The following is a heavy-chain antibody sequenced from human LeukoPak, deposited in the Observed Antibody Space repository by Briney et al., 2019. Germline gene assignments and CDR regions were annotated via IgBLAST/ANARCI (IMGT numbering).Heavy chain of an antibody. Sequence: PGGSLRLSCAASGFTFSIYAVSWVRQAPGKGLEWVSAISGSGGSTYYADSVKGRFTIPRDNSKNTLYLQMNSLRGECTAVYYCAKDLIAVAGTPTGNWFDPWGQGTLVTVSS. CDR2: ISGSGGST. V-gene: IGHV3-23*01. CDR1: GFTFSIYA. CDR3: AKDLIAVAGTPTGNWFDP. D-gene: IGHD6-19*01. J-gene: IGHJ5*02.